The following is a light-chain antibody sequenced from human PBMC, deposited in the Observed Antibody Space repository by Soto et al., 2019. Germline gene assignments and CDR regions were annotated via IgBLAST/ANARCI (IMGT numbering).Light chain of an antibody. V-gene: IGKV1-5*01. Sequence: DIQMTQSPSTLSASVGDRVTITCRASQSISNWLAWYQQKPGKAPKLLIYDASTLQSGVSSRFSGSGSGTEFTLTISNLQPDDFASYYCQHYTNFSGTFGQGTKVDIK. J-gene: IGKJ1*01. CDR1: QSISNW. CDR2: DAS. CDR3: QHYTNFSGT.